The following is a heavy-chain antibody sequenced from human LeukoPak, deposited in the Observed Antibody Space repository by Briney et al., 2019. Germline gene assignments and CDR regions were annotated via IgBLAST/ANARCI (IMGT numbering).Heavy chain of an antibody. CDR2: ISAYNGNT. V-gene: IGHV1-18*01. D-gene: IGHD5-24*01. CDR1: GYTFTIYG. Sequence: ASVNVSCTASGYTFTIYGISWVRQAPGQGLEWMGWISAYNGNTNYAQKLQGRVTMTTDTSTSTAYMELRSLRSDDTAVYYCARDYGGKWLQSGTYFDYWGQGTLVTVSS. J-gene: IGHJ4*02. CDR3: ARDYGGKWLQSGTYFDY.